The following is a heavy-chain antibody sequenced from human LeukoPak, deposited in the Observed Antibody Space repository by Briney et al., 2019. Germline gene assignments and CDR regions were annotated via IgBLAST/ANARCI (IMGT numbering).Heavy chain of an antibody. CDR2: IGRQSGAST. CDR1: GFTFRSYD. V-gene: IGHV3-23*01. D-gene: IGHD3-16*01. Sequence: GGSLRLSCAASGFTFRSYDMYWVRQAPGKGLECVASIGRQSGASTYYAASVKGRFTVSRDNSKNTLYLQMNSLRAEDTAVYYCAKLGLLGDDAFDIWGQGTMVTVSS. J-gene: IGHJ3*02. CDR3: AKLGLLGDDAFDI.